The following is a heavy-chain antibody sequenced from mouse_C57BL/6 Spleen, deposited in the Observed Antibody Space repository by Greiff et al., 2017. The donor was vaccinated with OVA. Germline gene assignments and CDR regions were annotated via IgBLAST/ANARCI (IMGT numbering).Heavy chain of an antibody. CDR1: GYTFTSYW. V-gene: IGHV1-53*01. D-gene: IGHD1-1*01. CDR2: INPSNGGT. Sequence: QVQLQQPGTELVKPGASVKLSCKASGYTFTSYWMHWVKQRHGQGLEWIGNINPSNGGTNYNEKFKSKATLTVDKSSSTAYMKLSSLTSEDSAVYYCARSGIPYYYGSSYWGQGTTLTVSS. CDR3: ARSGIPYYYGSSY. J-gene: IGHJ2*01.